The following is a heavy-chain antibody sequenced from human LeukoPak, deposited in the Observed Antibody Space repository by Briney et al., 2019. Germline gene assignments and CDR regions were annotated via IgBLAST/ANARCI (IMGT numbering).Heavy chain of an antibody. D-gene: IGHD3-3*01. CDR1: GYTFTNYD. J-gene: IGHJ6*03. CDR2: MNPNSGST. V-gene: IGHV1-8*01. Sequence: ASVKVSCKASGYTFTNYDINWVRQAPGQGLEWTGWMNPNSGSTGYAQKFRGRVTMTRDTSISTAYMELSSLKSEDTAVYYCARGPNYDFWGGNYYYYMDVWGKGTTVTVSS. CDR3: ARGPNYDFWGGNYYYYMDV.